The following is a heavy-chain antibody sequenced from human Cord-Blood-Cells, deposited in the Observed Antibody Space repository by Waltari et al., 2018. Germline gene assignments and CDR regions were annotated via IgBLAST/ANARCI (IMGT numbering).Heavy chain of an antibody. CDR1: GRTFSSYA. D-gene: IGHD3-10*01. CDR3: AREDGDGSGSYYKAGYFDL. Sequence: QVQLAQSGAEVKKPGSSLQVSCKAPGRTFSSYALSGVREALGTGLEWMGGIIPIFGTANYAQKFQGRVTITADESTSTAYMELSSLRSEDTAVYYCAREDGDGSGSYYKAGYFDLWGRGTLVTVSS. CDR2: IIPIFGTA. J-gene: IGHJ2*01. V-gene: IGHV1-69*01.